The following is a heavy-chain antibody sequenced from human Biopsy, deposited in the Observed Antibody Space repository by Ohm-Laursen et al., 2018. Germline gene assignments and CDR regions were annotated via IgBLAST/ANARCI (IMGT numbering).Heavy chain of an antibody. CDR1: GYSISSDYR. CDR2: IFKDGNT. V-gene: IGHV4-38-2*01. D-gene: IGHD6-19*01. Sequence: TLSLTWAVSGYSISSDYRWGWIRQAPGKTLEWLGNIFKDGNTHYNPSLRSRLIISMDTSKNQFSLMMTSVSGADTAVYFCARVGSGWAPFDKWGPGTLVTVSS. CDR3: ARVGSGWAPFDK. J-gene: IGHJ4*02.